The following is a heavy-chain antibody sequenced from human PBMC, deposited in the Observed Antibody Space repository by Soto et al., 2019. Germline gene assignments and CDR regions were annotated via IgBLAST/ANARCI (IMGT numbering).Heavy chain of an antibody. CDR2: INAGNGNT. V-gene: IGHV1-3*01. Sequence: GASVKVSCKASGYTFTSYAMHWVRQAPGQRLEWMGWINAGNGNTKYSQKFQGRVTITRDTSASTAYMEPSSLRSEDTAVYYCAWGSSGYDYNWLDPWGQGTLVTVSS. CDR1: GYTFTSYA. CDR3: AWGSSGYDYNWLDP. D-gene: IGHD3-22*01. J-gene: IGHJ5*02.